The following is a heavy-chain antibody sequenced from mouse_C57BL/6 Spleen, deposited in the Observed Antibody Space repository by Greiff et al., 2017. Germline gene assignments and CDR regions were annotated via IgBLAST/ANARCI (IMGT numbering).Heavy chain of an antibody. D-gene: IGHD4-1*02. CDR2: ISSGGDYI. Sequence: EVKVVESGEGLVKPGGSLKLSCAASGFTFSSYAMSWVRQTPEQRLEWVAYISSGGDYIYYADTVKGRFTISRDHARNTLYLQMSGLKSEDTGMYYCTRDQLGRGAMDYWGQGTSVTVSS. V-gene: IGHV5-9-1*02. CDR1: GFTFSSYA. CDR3: TRDQLGRGAMDY. J-gene: IGHJ4*01.